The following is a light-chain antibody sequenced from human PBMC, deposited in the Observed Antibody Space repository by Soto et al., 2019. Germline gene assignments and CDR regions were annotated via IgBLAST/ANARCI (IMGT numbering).Light chain of an antibody. Sequence: ALTQPASVSGSPGQSITISCTGTSSDVGSYNLVSWYQQHPGQAPKLMIYEGSKRPSGVSSRFSGSKSGNTASLTISGLQADDEADYYCCSFAGDNVVYVFGSGTKVTVL. V-gene: IGLV2-23*01. CDR3: CSFAGDNVVYV. CDR1: SSDVGSYNL. J-gene: IGLJ1*01. CDR2: EGS.